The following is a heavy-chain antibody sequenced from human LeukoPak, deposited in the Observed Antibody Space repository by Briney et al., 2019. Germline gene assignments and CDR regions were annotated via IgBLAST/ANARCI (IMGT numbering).Heavy chain of an antibody. J-gene: IGHJ6*02. CDR3: ARLAYYYGSGSYMVYYYYGMDV. CDR2: IIPILGIA. Sequence: SVKVSCKASGGTFSSYAISWVRQAPGQGLEWMGRIIPILGIANYAQKFQGRVTITADKSTSTAYMELRSLRSDDTAVYYCARLAYYYGSGSYMVYYYYGMDVWGQGTTVTVSS. V-gene: IGHV1-69*04. D-gene: IGHD3-10*01. CDR1: GGTFSSYA.